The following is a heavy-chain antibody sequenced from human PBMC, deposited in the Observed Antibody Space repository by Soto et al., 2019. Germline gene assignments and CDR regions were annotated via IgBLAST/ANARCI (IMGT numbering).Heavy chain of an antibody. CDR1: GYPFPDYW. CDR3: ERKNNDCRYSSYEMYG. V-gene: IGHV5-51*01. J-gene: IGHJ6*01. CDR2: IYPGDSDT. D-gene: IGHD2-21*01. Sequence: GASLQISSNLAGYPFPDYWIGWVLQLPGPGLEWMGIIYPGDSDTRYSPSFQGHVTITVDKSTSTAYLQWNTLKASDTAMYYCERKNNDCRYSSYEMYGRGTGTTVTVS.